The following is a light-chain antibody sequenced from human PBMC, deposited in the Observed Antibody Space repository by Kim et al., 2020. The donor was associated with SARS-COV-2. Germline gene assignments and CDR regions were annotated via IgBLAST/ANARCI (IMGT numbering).Light chain of an antibody. V-gene: IGKV3-15*01. CDR2: GVS. J-gene: IGKJ4*01. CDR1: QSVSGK. Sequence: PPPSVSPGERATLACRASQSVSGKLAGYQQKPGQAPRLLIYGVSTRATGIPARFSGSGSGTEFTLTISSLQSEDFAVYYCQRGLTFGGGTKVDIK. CDR3: QRGLT.